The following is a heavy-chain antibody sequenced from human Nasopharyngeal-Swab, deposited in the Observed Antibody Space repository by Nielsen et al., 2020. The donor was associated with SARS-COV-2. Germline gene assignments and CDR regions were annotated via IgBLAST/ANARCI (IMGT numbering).Heavy chain of an antibody. CDR3: ARTGAGTTVPTH. J-gene: IGHJ4*02. Sequence: SETLSLTCTVSGGSISSGGYYWSWIRQHPGKGLEWIGYIYYSGSTYYNPSLKSRVTISVDTSKNQFSLKLSSVTAADTAVYYCARTGAGTTVPTHWGQGTLVTVSS. V-gene: IGHV4-31*03. CDR1: GGSISSGGYY. D-gene: IGHD4-17*01. CDR2: IYYSGST.